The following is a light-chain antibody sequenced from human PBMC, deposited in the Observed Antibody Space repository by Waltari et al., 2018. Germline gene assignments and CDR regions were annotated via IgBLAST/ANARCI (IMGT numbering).Light chain of an antibody. Sequence: EIVMTQSPATLSVSPGERATLSCRASQSVSSNLAWYQQKPGQPLRLLIFVASRRATGIPARVSGSGSGTEFTLTISSLQSEDFAVYYCQQYNNWPPYTFGQGTKLDIK. CDR3: QQYNNWPPYT. J-gene: IGKJ2*01. CDR1: QSVSSN. V-gene: IGKV3-15*01. CDR2: VAS.